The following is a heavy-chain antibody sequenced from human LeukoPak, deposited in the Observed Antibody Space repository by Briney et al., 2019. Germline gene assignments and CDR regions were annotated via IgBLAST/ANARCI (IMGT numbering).Heavy chain of an antibody. CDR3: ARGPYSSSWYRNWFDP. CDR1: GGTFSSYA. D-gene: IGHD6-13*01. J-gene: IGHJ5*02. Sequence: SVKVSCKASGGTFSSYAISWVRQAPGQGLEWMGGIIPIFGTANYAQKFQGRVTITADESTSTAYMELSSLRSEDTAVYYCARGPYSSSWYRNWFDPWGQGTLVTVSS. CDR2: IIPIFGTA. V-gene: IGHV1-69*13.